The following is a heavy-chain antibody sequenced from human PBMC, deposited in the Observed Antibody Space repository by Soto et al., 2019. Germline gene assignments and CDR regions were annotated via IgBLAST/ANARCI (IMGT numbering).Heavy chain of an antibody. CDR1: GGSISSGGYY. J-gene: IGHJ3*02. Sequence: QVQLQESGPGLVKPSQTLSLTCTVSGGSISSGGYYWSWIRQHPGKGLEWIGYIYYSGSTYYNPFLKSRVTISVDTSKNQFSLKLSSVTAADTAVYYCARTYYDILTGYPDAFDIWGQGTMVTVSS. CDR3: ARTYYDILTGYPDAFDI. D-gene: IGHD3-9*01. CDR2: IYYSGST. V-gene: IGHV4-31*03.